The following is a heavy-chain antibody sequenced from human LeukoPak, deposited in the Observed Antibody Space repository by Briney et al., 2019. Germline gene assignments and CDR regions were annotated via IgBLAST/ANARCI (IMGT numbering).Heavy chain of an antibody. CDR2: IYHSGST. CDR3: ARSFSEKFYFES. CDR1: GGSISSGGYY. Sequence: SETLSLTCTVSGGSISSGGYYWSWIRQPPGKGLEWIGYIYHSGSTYYNPSLKSRVAMSLDMSKNQVSLYLTSVTAADTAMYFCARSFSEKFYFESWGQGTLVTVSS. D-gene: IGHD1-26*01. V-gene: IGHV4-30-2*01. J-gene: IGHJ4*02.